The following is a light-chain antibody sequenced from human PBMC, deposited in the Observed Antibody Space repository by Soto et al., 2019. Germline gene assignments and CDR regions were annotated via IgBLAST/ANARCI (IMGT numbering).Light chain of an antibody. V-gene: IGKV1-27*01. Sequence: DIPMTQSPSSLSASVGDRVTITCRAGQAINIYLAWYQQKPGKVPKLLISAASTLQSGVPSRFSGSGSGTDFTLTISSLQPEDVATYYCQKYDGAPLTFGGGTKVEIK. CDR1: QAINIY. CDR3: QKYDGAPLT. J-gene: IGKJ4*01. CDR2: AAS.